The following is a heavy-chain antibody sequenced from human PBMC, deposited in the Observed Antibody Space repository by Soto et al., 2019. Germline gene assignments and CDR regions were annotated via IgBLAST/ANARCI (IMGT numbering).Heavy chain of an antibody. CDR2: INSDGSST. Sequence: GGSLRLSFAASGFTFSSYWMHWVRQAPGKGLVWVSRINSDGSSTSYADSVKGRFTISRDNAKNTLYLQMNSLRAEDTAVYYCARDRQYQLLSGYYYYYGMDVWGQGTTVTVSS. J-gene: IGHJ6*02. CDR1: GFTFSSYW. V-gene: IGHV3-74*01. CDR3: ARDRQYQLLSGYYYYYGMDV. D-gene: IGHD2-2*01.